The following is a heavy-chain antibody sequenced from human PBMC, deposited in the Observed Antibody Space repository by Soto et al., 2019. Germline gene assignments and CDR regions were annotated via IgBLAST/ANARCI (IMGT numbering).Heavy chain of an antibody. J-gene: IGHJ6*02. Sequence: SVKVSCTASGFTFTSSAVQWVRQARGQRLEWIGWIVVGSGNTNYAQKFQERVTITRDMSTSTAYMELSSLRSEDTAVYYCAADGNSHDFWRGEDLGYYYYYGMDVWGQGTTVTVAS. CDR2: IVVGSGNT. CDR3: AADGNSHDFWRGEDLGYYYYYGMDV. D-gene: IGHD3-3*01. CDR1: GFTFTSSA. V-gene: IGHV1-58*01.